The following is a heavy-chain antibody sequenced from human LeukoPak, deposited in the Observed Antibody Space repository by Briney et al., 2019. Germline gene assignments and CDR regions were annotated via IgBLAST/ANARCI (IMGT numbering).Heavy chain of an antibody. D-gene: IGHD5-24*01. J-gene: IGHJ4*02. V-gene: IGHV3-48*04. CDR3: ARDLGRDRYFDS. CDR1: GVTFSPYP. Sequence: GGSLRLSCAASGVTFSPYPMNWVRQAPGKGLEWVSYISGPSDTIHYADSVKGRFTISRDNAKNSLYLQMNRLGAEDTAVYYCARDLGRDRYFDSWGQGTLVTVSS. CDR2: ISGPSDTI.